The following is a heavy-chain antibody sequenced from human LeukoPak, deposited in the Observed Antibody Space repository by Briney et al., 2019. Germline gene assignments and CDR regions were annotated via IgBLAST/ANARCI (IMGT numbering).Heavy chain of an antibody. J-gene: IGHJ5*02. CDR2: INPSGGST. Sequence: ASVKVSCKASGYTFTSYAIHWVRQAPGQRLEWMGIINPSGGSTSYAQKFQGRVTMTRDTSTSTVYMELSSLRSEDTAVYYCASGYCSSTSCHYRYNWFDPWGQGTLVTVSS. V-gene: IGHV1-46*01. CDR3: ASGYCSSTSCHYRYNWFDP. D-gene: IGHD2-2*03. CDR1: GYTFTSYA.